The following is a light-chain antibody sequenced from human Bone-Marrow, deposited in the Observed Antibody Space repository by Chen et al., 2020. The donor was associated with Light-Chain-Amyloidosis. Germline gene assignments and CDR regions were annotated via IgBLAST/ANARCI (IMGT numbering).Light chain of an antibody. Sequence: SYVLPQPPSVSVAPGKTARLTCGGNNIGSKSVHWYQQKPGQAPVLVIYYDSDRPSGIPERFSGSNSGNTATLTISRVEAGDEADYYCQVWDSSSDHPGVFGGGTKLTVL. CDR2: YDS. CDR3: QVWDSSSDHPGV. J-gene: IGLJ3*02. CDR1: NIGSKS. V-gene: IGLV3-21*04.